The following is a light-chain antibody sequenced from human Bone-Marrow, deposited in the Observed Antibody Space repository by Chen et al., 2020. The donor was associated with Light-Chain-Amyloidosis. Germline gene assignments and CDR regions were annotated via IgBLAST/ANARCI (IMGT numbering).Light chain of an antibody. CDR2: EVT. CDR1: SRDVGGDNH. Sequence: QSALTQPASVSGPPGQSITLSCTGTSRDVGGDNHFLWHQQPPDKAPKLMIYEVTKRPSGVPGRFSGYKSDTTASLTISGLQTEDEADYFCSSYTITNTLVFGSGTRVTVL. CDR3: SSYTITNTLV. V-gene: IGLV2-14*01. J-gene: IGLJ1*01.